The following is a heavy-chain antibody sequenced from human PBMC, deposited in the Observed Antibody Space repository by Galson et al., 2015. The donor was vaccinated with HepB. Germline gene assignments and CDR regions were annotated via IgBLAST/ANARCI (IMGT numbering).Heavy chain of an antibody. Sequence: QSGAEVKKPGESLRISCKGSGYSFTSYWISWVRQMPGKGLEWMGRIDPSDSYTNYSPSFQGHVTISADESISTAYLQWSSLKASDTAMYYCAGHNIAAAGTWSFDYWGQGTLVTVSS. V-gene: IGHV5-10-1*01. J-gene: IGHJ4*02. CDR3: AGHNIAAAGTWSFDY. CDR1: GYSFTSYW. CDR2: IDPSDSYT. D-gene: IGHD6-13*01.